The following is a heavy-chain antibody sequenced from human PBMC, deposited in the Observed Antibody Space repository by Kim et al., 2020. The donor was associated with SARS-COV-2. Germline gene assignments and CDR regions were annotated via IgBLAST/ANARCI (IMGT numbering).Heavy chain of an antibody. V-gene: IGHV3-23*01. CDR2: DSGVKT. CDR3: EASDY. Sequence: DSGVKTTYADPGEGRFTISRDNSKSTLFLQKNSLRAEDTAVYYCEASDYWGQGSLVTVSS. J-gene: IGHJ4*02.